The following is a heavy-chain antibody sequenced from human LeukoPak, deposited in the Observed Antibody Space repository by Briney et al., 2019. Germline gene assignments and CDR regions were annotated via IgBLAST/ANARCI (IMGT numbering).Heavy chain of an antibody. CDR2: NYYSGST. V-gene: IGHV4-61*01. CDR1: GVSINTCCYC. D-gene: IGHD5-18*01. CDR3: ARGRSYGFDFDS. J-gene: IGHJ4*02. Sequence: SETLSLTCDVSGVSINTCCYCWTWIRPPPWKGLEWVGYNYYSGSTRYNSSLRSRLSISLDTSKNQFSLRLTSVTAAATAVYYCARGRSYGFDFDSWGPGTLVIVSS.